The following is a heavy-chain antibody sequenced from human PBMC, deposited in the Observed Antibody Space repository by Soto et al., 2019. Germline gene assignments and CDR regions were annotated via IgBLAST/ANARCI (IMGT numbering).Heavy chain of an antibody. CDR1: GGSISSSSYY. J-gene: IGHJ4*02. D-gene: IGHD1-26*01. Sequence: SETLSLTCTVSGGSISSSSYYWGWIRQPPGKGLEWIGSIYYSGSTYYNPSLKSRVTISVDTSKNQFSLKLSSVTAADTAVYYCARLDGPELLDYWGQGTLVTVSS. CDR3: ARLDGPELLDY. V-gene: IGHV4-39*01. CDR2: IYYSGST.